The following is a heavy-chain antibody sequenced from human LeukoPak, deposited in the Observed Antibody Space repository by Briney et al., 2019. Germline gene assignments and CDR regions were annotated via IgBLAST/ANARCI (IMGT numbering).Heavy chain of an antibody. V-gene: IGHV4-39*01. Sequence: SETLSLTCTVSGGSISSSSYYWGWIRQPPGKGLEWIGSIYYSGSTYYNPSLKSRVTISVDTSKNQFSLKLSSVTAADTAVYYCARHLGPITMIAPHAFDIWGQGTMVTVSS. CDR1: GGSISSSSYY. CDR3: ARHLGPITMIAPHAFDI. D-gene: IGHD3-22*01. J-gene: IGHJ3*02. CDR2: IYYSGST.